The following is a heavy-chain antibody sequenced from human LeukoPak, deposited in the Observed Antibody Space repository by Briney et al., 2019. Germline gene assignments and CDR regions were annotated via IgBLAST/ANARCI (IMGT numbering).Heavy chain of an antibody. J-gene: IGHJ4*02. CDR2: ISSNGGST. D-gene: IGHD6-13*01. CDR1: GFTFSSYA. V-gene: IGHV3-64*02. CDR3: ARGEEISSWYQGGLDY. Sequence: PGGSLRLSCAASGFTFSSYAMHWVRQASGKGLEYVSAISSNGGSTYYADSVKGRFTISRDNSKNTLYLQMGSLRAEDMTVYYCARGEEISSWYQGGLDYWGQGTLVTVSS.